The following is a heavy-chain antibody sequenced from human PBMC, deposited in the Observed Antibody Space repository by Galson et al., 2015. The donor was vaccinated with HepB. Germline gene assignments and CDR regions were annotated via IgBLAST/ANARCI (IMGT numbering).Heavy chain of an antibody. CDR1: GFTFRSYS. V-gene: IGHV3-48*02. J-gene: IGHJ4*02. CDR3: ARDDGGY. CDR2: ISSSSSTI. Sequence: SLRLSCAASGFTFRSYSMNWVRQAPGKGLEWVSYISSSSSTIYYADSVKGRVTISRENAKNSLYLQMNRLRDEDTAVYYCARDDGGYWGQGTLVTVSS. D-gene: IGHD3-16*01.